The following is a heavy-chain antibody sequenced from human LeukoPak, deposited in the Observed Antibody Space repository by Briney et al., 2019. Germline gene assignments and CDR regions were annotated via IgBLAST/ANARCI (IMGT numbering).Heavy chain of an antibody. J-gene: IGHJ4*02. Sequence: EASVKVSCKASGYTFTSYDINWVRQATGQGREWMGWMNPNSGNTGYAQKFQGRVTMTRNTSISTAYMELSSLRSEDTAVYYCARAGGITMVRGDFDYWGQGTLVTVSS. CDR1: GYTFTSYD. CDR3: ARAGGITMVRGDFDY. D-gene: IGHD3-10*01. V-gene: IGHV1-8*01. CDR2: MNPNSGNT.